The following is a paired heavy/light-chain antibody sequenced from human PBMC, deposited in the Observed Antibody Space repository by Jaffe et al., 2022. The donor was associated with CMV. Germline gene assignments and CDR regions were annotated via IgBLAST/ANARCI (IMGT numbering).Heavy chain of an antibody. V-gene: IGHV4-39*01. Sequence: QLQLQESGPGLVKPSETLSLTCSVSGVSISSSTYYWGWIRQPPEKELEWIGSIYYSGSTYYSQSLKSRVTISLDTSKNQFSLKLSSVTAADTAVYYCARRRDGGGSWDEAFDIWGQGTMVTVSS. J-gene: IGHJ3*02. CDR2: IYYSGST. D-gene: IGHD2-15*01. CDR1: GVSISSSTYY. CDR3: ARRRDGGGSWDEAFDI.
Light chain of an antibody. CDR2: TAS. CDR3: QQLNSYFT. CDR1: QAISNY. J-gene: IGKJ5*01. V-gene: IGKV1-9*01. Sequence: IQLTQSPSSLSASVGDRVTITCRASQAISNYLAWYQQKPGKAPKLLMYTASALQSGVPSRFSGSGSGTDFTLTISSLQPEDFATYYCQQLNSYFTFGQGTRLEIK.